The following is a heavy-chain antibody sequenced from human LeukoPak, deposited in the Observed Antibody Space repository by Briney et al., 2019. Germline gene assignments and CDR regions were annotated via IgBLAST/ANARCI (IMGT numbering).Heavy chain of an antibody. J-gene: IGHJ4*02. CDR1: GFTFSSYA. CDR3: AKGSSMTIAARLNY. CDR2: ISESGVTT. Sequence: GGSLRLSCAASGFTFSSYAMSSVRQAPGKGLEWVSAISESGVTTYYADSVKGRFAISRDNSKNTLYLQVNSLRAEDTAVYYCAKGSSMTIAARLNYWGQGTLVTVSS. V-gene: IGHV3-23*01. D-gene: IGHD6-6*01.